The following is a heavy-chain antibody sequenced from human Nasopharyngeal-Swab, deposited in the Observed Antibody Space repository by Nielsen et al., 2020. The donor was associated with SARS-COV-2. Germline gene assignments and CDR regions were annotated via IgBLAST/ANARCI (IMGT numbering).Heavy chain of an antibody. Sequence: GSLRLSCTVSGGSISSYYWSWIRQHPGKGLEWIGYIYYSGSTKYNPSLKSRVTISVDTSKNRFSLKLSSVTAADTAVYYCARQGGIQLWPTQYYYYGMDVWGQGTTVTVSS. D-gene: IGHD5-18*01. CDR3: ARQGGIQLWPTQYYYYGMDV. CDR2: IYYSGST. V-gene: IGHV4-59*08. CDR1: GGSISSYY. J-gene: IGHJ6*02.